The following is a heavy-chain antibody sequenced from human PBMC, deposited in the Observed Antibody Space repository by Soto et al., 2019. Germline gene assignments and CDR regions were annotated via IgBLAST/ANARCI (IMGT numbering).Heavy chain of an antibody. Sequence: GGSLRLSCAASGFTFSSYWMHWVRQAPGKGLVWVSRINSDGSSTSYADSVKGRFTISRDNAKNTLYLQMNSLRAEDTAVYYCARAGPDYDFWRGYYNYWGQGTLVTFSS. CDR1: GFTFSSYW. CDR2: INSDGSST. J-gene: IGHJ4*02. CDR3: ARAGPDYDFWRGYYNY. D-gene: IGHD3-3*01. V-gene: IGHV3-74*01.